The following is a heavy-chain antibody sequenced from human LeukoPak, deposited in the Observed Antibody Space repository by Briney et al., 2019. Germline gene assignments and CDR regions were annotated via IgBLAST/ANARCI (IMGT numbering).Heavy chain of an antibody. D-gene: IGHD6-25*01. CDR3: AKDDPYSSASY. V-gene: IGHV3-30*18. CDR1: GFTFSSYG. J-gene: IGHJ4*02. Sequence: PGRSLRLSCAASGFTFSSYGMHWVRQAPGKGLEWVAVISYDGSNKYYADSVKGRFTISRDNSKNTLYLQMNSLRAEDTAVYCCAKDDPYSSASYWGQGTLVTVSS. CDR2: ISYDGSNK.